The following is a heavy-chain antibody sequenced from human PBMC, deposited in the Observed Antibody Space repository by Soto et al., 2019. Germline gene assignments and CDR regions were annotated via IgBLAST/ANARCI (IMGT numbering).Heavy chain of an antibody. CDR3: AREDRGVLWVGELLYANWFDP. V-gene: IGHV1-69*06. CDR1: GGTFSSYA. Sequence: QVQLVPSGAEVKKPGSSVKVSCKASGGTFSSYAISWGRQAPGQGLEWMGGIIPIFGTAHYAQKFQGRVTISADKSTSTAYMELSSLRSEDTAVYYCAREDRGVLWVGELLYANWFDPWGQGTLVTVSS. J-gene: IGHJ5*02. CDR2: IIPIFGTA. D-gene: IGHD3-10*01.